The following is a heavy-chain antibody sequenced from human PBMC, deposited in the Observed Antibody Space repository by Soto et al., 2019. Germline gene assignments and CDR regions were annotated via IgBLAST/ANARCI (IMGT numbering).Heavy chain of an antibody. V-gene: IGHV3-7*01. Sequence: SLRLSCAASGFTFSNYWMSWVRQAPGKGLEWVANIKRDGSEKYYVDSVKGRFTISRDNARNSLFLQMNSLRAEDTAVYYCARDSVRGYYDSSGYFTALDYWGQGTLVTVSS. CDR3: ARDSVRGYYDSSGYFTALDY. CDR2: IKRDGSEK. J-gene: IGHJ4*02. D-gene: IGHD3-22*01. CDR1: GFTFSNYW.